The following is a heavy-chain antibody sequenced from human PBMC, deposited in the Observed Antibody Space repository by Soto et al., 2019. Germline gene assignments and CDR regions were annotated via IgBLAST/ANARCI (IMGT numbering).Heavy chain of an antibody. J-gene: IGHJ3*02. CDR3: ASQFSSGDAFDT. D-gene: IGHD6-19*01. CDR1: GFTFSSYS. CDR2: ISSSSSYI. Sequence: GGSLRLSCAASGFTFSSYSMNWVRQAPGKGLEWVSSISSSSSYIYYADSVKGRFTISRDNAKNSLYLQMNSLRAEDTAVYYCASQFSSGDAFDTWGQGTMVTVSS. V-gene: IGHV3-21*01.